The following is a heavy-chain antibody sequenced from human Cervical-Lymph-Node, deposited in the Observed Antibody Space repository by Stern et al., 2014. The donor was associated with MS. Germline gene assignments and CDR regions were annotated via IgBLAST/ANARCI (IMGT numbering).Heavy chain of an antibody. Sequence: VQLVESGGGSIQPGGSLRLSCAVSGFTFRTYWFHWVRQVPGKGLVWVSRINEDGSGTDYADSVKGRFTITRDNAKNTLYLEMNSLRAEDTAVYYCARDVAGRASTWRQGTLVTVSS. D-gene: IGHD3-10*01. V-gene: IGHV3-74*01. J-gene: IGHJ4*02. CDR3: ARDVAGRAST. CDR1: GFTFRTYW. CDR2: INEDGSGT.